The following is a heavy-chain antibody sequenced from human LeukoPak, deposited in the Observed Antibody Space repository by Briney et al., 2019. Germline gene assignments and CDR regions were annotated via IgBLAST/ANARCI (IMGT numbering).Heavy chain of an antibody. V-gene: IGHV3-74*03. CDR3: VSRILTSFDN. CDR1: GFTISSYG. CDR2: INNDGSST. Sequence: GGSLRLSCAASGFTISSYGMHWVRHAPGKGLVWVSHINNDGSSTKYADSVKGRFTISRDNAKNTLYLQMNSLRVEDTAVYYCVSRILTSFDNWGQGTLVTVSS. J-gene: IGHJ4*02. D-gene: IGHD2/OR15-2a*01.